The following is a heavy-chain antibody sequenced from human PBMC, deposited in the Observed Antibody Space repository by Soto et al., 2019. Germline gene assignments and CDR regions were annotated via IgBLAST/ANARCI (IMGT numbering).Heavy chain of an antibody. J-gene: IGHJ5*02. CDR3: GVVPAARDVPNWFDP. D-gene: IGHD2-2*01. CDR2: IYYTGNT. Sequence: PSETLSLTCIVSGGSISSYYWSWIRQSPGKGLEWIGYIYYTGNTNYNPSLRSRVTISLDTSKNQFSLKLSSVTAADTAVYYCGVVPAARDVPNWFDPWGQGTLVTVSS. CDR1: GGSISSYY. V-gene: IGHV4-59*12.